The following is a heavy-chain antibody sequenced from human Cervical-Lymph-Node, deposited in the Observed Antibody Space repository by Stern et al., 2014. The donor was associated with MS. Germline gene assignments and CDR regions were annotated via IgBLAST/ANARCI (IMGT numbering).Heavy chain of an antibody. CDR1: GFTFSSYS. D-gene: IGHD6-19*01. Sequence: VQLVQSGGGLVKPGGSLRLSCGASGFTFSSYSMNWVRQAPGKGLEWVSSISSSSSYIYYADSVKGRFTISRDNAKNSLYLQMNSLRAEDTAVYYCARGMGGTYYYGMDVWGQGTTVTVSS. J-gene: IGHJ6*02. CDR3: ARGMGGTYYYGMDV. CDR2: ISSSSSYI. V-gene: IGHV3-21*01.